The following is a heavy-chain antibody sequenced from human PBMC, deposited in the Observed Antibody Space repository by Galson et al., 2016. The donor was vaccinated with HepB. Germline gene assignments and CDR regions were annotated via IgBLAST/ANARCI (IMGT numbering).Heavy chain of an antibody. CDR1: GGSIVTTSW. J-gene: IGHJ6*02. Sequence: SETLSLTCAVSGGSIVTTSWWSWVRQPPGKGLEWIGELHYAGSANFNPSLTSRVTISVDRSKNQFSLNLTSVTAADTAVYYCARDTGSMAASGTTYGMDVWGQGTTVTVSS. CDR3: ARDTGSMAASGTTYGMDV. V-gene: IGHV4-4*02. CDR2: LHYAGSA. D-gene: IGHD6-13*01.